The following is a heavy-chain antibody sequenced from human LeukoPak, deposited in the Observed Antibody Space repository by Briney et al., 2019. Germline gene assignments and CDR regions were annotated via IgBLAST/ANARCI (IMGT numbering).Heavy chain of an antibody. CDR1: GYSISSGYY. Sequence: SETLSLTCTVSGYSISSGYYWGWIRQPPGKGLEWIGSIYHSGSTYYNPSLKSRVTISVDTSKNQFSLKLSSVTAADTAVYYCVRRTKLKQQLVLDYWGQGTLVTVSS. V-gene: IGHV4-38-2*02. D-gene: IGHD6-13*01. CDR2: IYHSGST. CDR3: VRRTKLKQQLVLDY. J-gene: IGHJ4*02.